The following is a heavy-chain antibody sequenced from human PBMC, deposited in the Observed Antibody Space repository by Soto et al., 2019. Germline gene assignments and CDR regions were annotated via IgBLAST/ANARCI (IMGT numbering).Heavy chain of an antibody. V-gene: IGHV3-48*01. CDR1: GFTFSSYS. CDR2: ISSSSSTI. J-gene: IGHJ4*02. CDR3: ARAPYSSGWYGDY. Sequence: GGSLRLSCAASGFTFSSYSMNWVRQAPGKGLEWVSYISSSSSTIDYADSVKGRLTISRDNAKNSLYLQMNSLRAEDTAVYYCARAPYSSGWYGDYWGQGTLVTVSS. D-gene: IGHD6-19*01.